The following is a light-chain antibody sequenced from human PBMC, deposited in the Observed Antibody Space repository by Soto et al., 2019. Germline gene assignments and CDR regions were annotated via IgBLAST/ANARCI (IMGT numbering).Light chain of an antibody. CDR2: DAS. CDR1: QSVSNF. V-gene: IGKV3-11*01. J-gene: IGKJ5*01. Sequence: EILLTQSPATLSLSPGERATLSCRASQSVSNFLAWYQKKPGQAPRLLIYDASNRATGIPVRLSGSGYGTDLTITISSIQHEDFAIYYCQQRSIRPLTFGQGTRLEIK. CDR3: QQRSIRPLT.